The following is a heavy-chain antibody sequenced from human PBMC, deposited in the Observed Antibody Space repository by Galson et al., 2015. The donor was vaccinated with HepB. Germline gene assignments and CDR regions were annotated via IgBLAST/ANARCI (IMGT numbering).Heavy chain of an antibody. J-gene: IGHJ4*02. CDR1: GFTFSTYG. D-gene: IGHD1-26*01. CDR2: IWYDGSNK. CDR3: ARDAEYSGSPGGFDY. Sequence: SLRLSCAASGFTFSTYGMNWVRQAPGKGLEWVAVIWYDGSNKYYADSVKGRFTISRDNSKNTLYLQMNSLRAEDTAVYYCARDAEYSGSPGGFDYWGQGTLVTVSS. V-gene: IGHV3-33*08.